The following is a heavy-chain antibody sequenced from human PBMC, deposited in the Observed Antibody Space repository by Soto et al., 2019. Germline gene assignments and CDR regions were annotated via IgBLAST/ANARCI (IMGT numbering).Heavy chain of an antibody. CDR3: TKGGPYYSAPFDY. CDR1: GFIFSSYW. Sequence: EVQLVESGGGLVQPGGSLRLSCAASGFIFSSYWMHWVRQAPGKGLVWVSRIKFDGTETNYEDSVKGRFTVSRDNARDTLYLQMDSLTVEDTALYYCTKGGPYYSAPFDYWGQGTLVTVSS. CDR2: IKFDGTET. D-gene: IGHD3-10*01. J-gene: IGHJ4*02. V-gene: IGHV3-74*01.